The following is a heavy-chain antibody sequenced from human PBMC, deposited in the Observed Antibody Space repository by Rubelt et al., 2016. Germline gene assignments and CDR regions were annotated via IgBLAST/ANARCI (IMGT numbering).Heavy chain of an antibody. D-gene: IGHD6-13*01. Sequence: QLQLQESGPGLVKPSETLSLTCTVSGGSISSSGYSWGWIRQPPGKGLEWIGIVYHSGSTFYNPSLKARVTVSVDTAKNQLSLKLSSVNAADTAVYDCARAGSTFSWYFDLWGRGTLIIVSS. J-gene: IGHJ2*01. V-gene: IGHV4-39*07. CDR3: ARAGSTFSWYFDL. CDR1: GGSISSSGYS. CDR2: VYHSGST.